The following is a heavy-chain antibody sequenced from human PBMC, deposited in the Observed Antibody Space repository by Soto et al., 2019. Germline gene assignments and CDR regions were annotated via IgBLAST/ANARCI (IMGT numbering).Heavy chain of an antibody. CDR3: ARDRGSEYDFWSGYFWFDP. Sequence: PGGSLRLSCAASGFTFSSYGMHWVRQAPGKGLEWVAVIWYDGSNKYYADSVKGRFTISRDNSKNTLYLQMNSLRAEDTAVYYCARDRGSEYDFWSGYFWFDPWGQGTLVTVSS. J-gene: IGHJ5*02. CDR2: IWYDGSNK. CDR1: GFTFSSYG. V-gene: IGHV3-33*01. D-gene: IGHD3-3*01.